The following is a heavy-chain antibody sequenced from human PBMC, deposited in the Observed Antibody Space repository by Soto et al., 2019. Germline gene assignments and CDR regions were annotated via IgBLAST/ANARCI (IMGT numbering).Heavy chain of an antibody. CDR3: AKGALRRGMNIPEFDP. CDR2: IGSDGDTT. Sequence: GGSLRLSCAASEFTFYNYAMSWFRQAPAKGLEWVSAIGSDGDTTYYADSVKGRFTISRDNSKNTLFLQMNSLRADDTAIYYCAKGALRRGMNIPEFDPRGQGTLVTVSS. V-gene: IGHV3-23*01. CDR1: EFTFYNYA. J-gene: IGHJ5*02. D-gene: IGHD2-21*01.